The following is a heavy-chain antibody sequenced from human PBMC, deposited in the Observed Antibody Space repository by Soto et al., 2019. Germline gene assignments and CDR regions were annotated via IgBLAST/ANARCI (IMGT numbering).Heavy chain of an antibody. CDR1: GFTFDGYA. CDR3: AREDKDYYYYGMDV. V-gene: IGHV3-9*01. J-gene: IGHJ6*02. Sequence: QLVESGGGLVQPGRSLRLSCAASGFTFDGYAMHWVRQAPGKGLEWVSGISWNSGSMAYADSVRGRFTISRDNAKNSLYLQMNSLRAEDTAVYYCAREDKDYYYYGMDVWGQGTTVTVSS. CDR2: ISWNSGSM. D-gene: IGHD2-15*01.